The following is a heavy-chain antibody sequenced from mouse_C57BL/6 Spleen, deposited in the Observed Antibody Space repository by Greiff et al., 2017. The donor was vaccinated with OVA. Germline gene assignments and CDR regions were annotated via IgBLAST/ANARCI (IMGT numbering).Heavy chain of an antibody. Sequence: EVKLVESEGGLVQPGSSMKLSCTASGFTFSDYYMAWVRQVPEKGLEWVANINYDGSSTYYLDSLKSRFIISRDNAKNILYLQMSSLKSEDTATYYCARVDSRDYFDYWGQGTTLTVSA. CDR3: ARVDSRDYFDY. CDR1: GFTFSDYY. CDR2: INYDGSST. V-gene: IGHV5-16*01. D-gene: IGHD1-1*01. J-gene: IGHJ2*01.